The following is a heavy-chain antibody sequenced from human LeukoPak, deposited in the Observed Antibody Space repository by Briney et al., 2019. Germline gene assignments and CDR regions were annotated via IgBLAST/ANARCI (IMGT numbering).Heavy chain of an antibody. V-gene: IGHV3-30*04. CDR1: GFTFSSYA. D-gene: IGHD2-21*02. CDR2: ISYDGSNK. CDR3: ARGGRSHIVVVTVKTPFDY. Sequence: GGSLRLSCAASGFTFSSYAMHWVRQAPGKGLEWVAVISYDGSNKYYADSVKGRFTISRDNSKNTLYLQMNSLRAEDTAVYYCARGGRSHIVVVTVKTPFDYWGQGTLVTVSS. J-gene: IGHJ4*02.